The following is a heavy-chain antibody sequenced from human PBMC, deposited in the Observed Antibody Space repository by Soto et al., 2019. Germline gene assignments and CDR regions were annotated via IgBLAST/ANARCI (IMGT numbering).Heavy chain of an antibody. D-gene: IGHD2-2*01. Sequence: ASVKVSCKASAHSFTTYHIHWVRQAPGQGLEWMGLISPDAGATNYAQRFQGRLRLTRDTSTSTVYMELRSLRFDDTAVYFCARGDIVLVPASEGNWFDPWGQGTLVTVSS. CDR1: AHSFTTYH. J-gene: IGHJ5*02. CDR3: ARGDIVLVPASEGNWFDP. V-gene: IGHV1-46*01. CDR2: ISPDAGAT.